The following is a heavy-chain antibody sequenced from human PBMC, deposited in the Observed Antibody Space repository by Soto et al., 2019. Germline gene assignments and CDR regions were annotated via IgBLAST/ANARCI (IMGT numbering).Heavy chain of an antibody. CDR1: GGTFSSYT. J-gene: IGHJ4*02. CDR2: IIPILGIA. Sequence: QVQLVQSGAEVKKPGSSVKVSCKASGGTFSSYTINWVRQAPGQGLEWMGSIIPILGIANYAQNFQGRVTITADKSTSTAYMHLSSLRSEDTAVYYCARGNSGYDFDYFDYWGQGTLVTVSS. CDR3: ARGNSGYDFDYFDY. V-gene: IGHV1-69*02. D-gene: IGHD5-12*01.